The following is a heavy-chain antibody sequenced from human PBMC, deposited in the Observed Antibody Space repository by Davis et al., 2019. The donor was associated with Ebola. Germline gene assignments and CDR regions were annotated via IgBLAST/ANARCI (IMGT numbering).Heavy chain of an antibody. J-gene: IGHJ4*02. V-gene: IGHV3-48*01. CDR3: ARRADY. CDR1: GFTFSSYS. CDR2: ISSSSSTI. Sequence: GESLKIPCAAPGFTFSSYSMNWVRQAPGKGLEWVSYISSSSSTIYYADSVKGRFTISRDNAKNSLYLQMNSLRAEDTAVYYCARRADYWGQGTLVTVSS.